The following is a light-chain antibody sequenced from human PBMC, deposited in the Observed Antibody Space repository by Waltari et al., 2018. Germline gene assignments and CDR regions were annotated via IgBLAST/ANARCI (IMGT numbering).Light chain of an antibody. CDR2: IDGGGGH. J-gene: IGLJ2*01. CDR1: SEHSAYA. Sequence: QLAVTQSPSASASLGASVKLTCTLSSEHSAYAIAWHQHQPEKGPRFLMNIDGGGGHTKGDGIPDRFSGFSSGAERYRTISSLQYEDEAAYYCQTWDPDTVVFGGGTKLTV. V-gene: IGLV4-69*01. CDR3: QTWDPDTVV.